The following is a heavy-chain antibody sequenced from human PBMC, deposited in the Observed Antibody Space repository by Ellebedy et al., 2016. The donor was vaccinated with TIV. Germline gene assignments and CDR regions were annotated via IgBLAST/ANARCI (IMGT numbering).Heavy chain of an antibody. Sequence: GESLKISCAASGFTFSRYGMTWVRQAPGKGLEWISFISNPGTAIYYAASVKGRFTVSRDNAQNSLYLQMNSLRGEDTAVYFCARDSRDDYHDVYYSFFDIWGQGTLVTVSS. D-gene: IGHD3/OR15-3a*01. J-gene: IGHJ4*02. CDR3: ARDSRDDYHDVYYSFFDI. CDR2: ISNPGTAI. CDR1: GFTFSRYG. V-gene: IGHV3-48*04.